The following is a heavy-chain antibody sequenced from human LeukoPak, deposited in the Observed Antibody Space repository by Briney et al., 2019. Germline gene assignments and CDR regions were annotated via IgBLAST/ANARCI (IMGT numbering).Heavy chain of an antibody. J-gene: IGHJ4*02. V-gene: IGHV4-59*01. CDR3: ARATVWFGEFLIPGYFDY. CDR2: IYYSGST. Sequence: PSETLSLTCTVSGGSISSYYWSWIRQPPGKGREWIGYIYYSGSTNYNPSLKSRVTISVDTSKNQFSLKLSSVTAADTAVYYCARATVWFGEFLIPGYFDYWGQGTLVTVSS. CDR1: GGSISSYY. D-gene: IGHD3-10*01.